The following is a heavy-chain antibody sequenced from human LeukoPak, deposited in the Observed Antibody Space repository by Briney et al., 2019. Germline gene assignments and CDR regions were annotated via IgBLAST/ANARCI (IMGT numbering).Heavy chain of an antibody. CDR1: GFTFSSYG. V-gene: IGHV3-30*02. CDR2: IRYDGSNK. CDR3: AKDLEDSFDY. Sequence: GGSLRLSCAASGFTFSSYGMHWVRQAPGKGLEWVAFIRYDGSNKYYADSVRGRFTISRDNSKNTLYLQMNSLRAEDTAVYYCAKDLEDSFDYWGLGTLVTVSS. D-gene: IGHD4-11*01. J-gene: IGHJ4*02.